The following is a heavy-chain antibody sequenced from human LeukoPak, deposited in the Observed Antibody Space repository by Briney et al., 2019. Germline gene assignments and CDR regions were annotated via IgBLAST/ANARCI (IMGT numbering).Heavy chain of an antibody. CDR1: GFTFSSYA. D-gene: IGHD4-23*01. CDR3: ARDRATDYGGNPPFRP. CDR2: ISYDGSNK. Sequence: GGSLRLSCAASGFTFSSYAMHWVRRAPGKGLEWVAVISYDGSNKYYADSVKGRFTISRDNSKNTLYLQMNSLRAEDTAVYYCARDRATDYGGNPPFRPWGQGTLVTVSS. V-gene: IGHV3-30-3*01. J-gene: IGHJ5*02.